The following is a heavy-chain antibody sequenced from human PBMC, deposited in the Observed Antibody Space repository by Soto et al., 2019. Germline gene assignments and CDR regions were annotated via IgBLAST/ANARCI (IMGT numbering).Heavy chain of an antibody. CDR2: INPDGSVK. CDR3: ASARDYFFDY. J-gene: IGHJ4*02. D-gene: IGHD2-21*01. Sequence: EVQLVESGGGLVQPGESLRLSCAASGLTFNTYWMTWVRQPPGKGLEWVANINPDGSVKYSVDSLKGRFTISRDNAKNSLYLQMNCLRAEDTAVYSCASARDYFFDYWGQGTLVTVSS. CDR1: GLTFNTYW. V-gene: IGHV3-7*01.